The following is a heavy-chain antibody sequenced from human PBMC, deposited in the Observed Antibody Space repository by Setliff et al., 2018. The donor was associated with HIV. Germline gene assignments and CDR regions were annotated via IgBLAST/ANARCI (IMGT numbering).Heavy chain of an antibody. J-gene: IGHJ4*02. CDR3: TRDLALYKL. CDR1: GFTFSYYN. CDR2: IGPDGSDT. D-gene: IGHD1-1*01. V-gene: IGHV3-21*04. Sequence: GGSLRLSCAASGFTFSYYNMNWVRQAPGKGLVWVSRIGPDGSDTNYADSVKGRFSISRDNTKNSLYLLMNSLRAEDTALYYCTRDLALYKLWGQGTLVTVSS.